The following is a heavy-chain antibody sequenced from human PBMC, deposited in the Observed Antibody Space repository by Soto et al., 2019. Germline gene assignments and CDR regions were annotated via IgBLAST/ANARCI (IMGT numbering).Heavy chain of an antibody. J-gene: IGHJ5*02. V-gene: IGHV4-4*07. CDR2: IYPRGST. Sequence: QVQLQESGPGLVKPSETLSLTCIVSGGSISSYYWSWIRQPAGKGLEWIGRIYPRGSTDYNPSLKSRVTLSVDTSKNQFSLKLSSVTAADTAVYYCARDGTAAIGTWFDPWGQGILVTVSS. D-gene: IGHD6-25*01. CDR1: GGSISSYY. CDR3: ARDGTAAIGTWFDP.